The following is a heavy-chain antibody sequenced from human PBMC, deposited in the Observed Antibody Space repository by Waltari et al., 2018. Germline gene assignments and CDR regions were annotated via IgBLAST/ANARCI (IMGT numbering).Heavy chain of an antibody. D-gene: IGHD3-16*01. CDR1: GSFFNNFG. Sequence: EVSLVESGGQVVTPGGSLRLSCATSGSFFNNFGLNWFRQAPGKGLEWVATISMSGKIIYYGQSVEGRFTISRDNAKKSVFLQMNSLRADDTATYYCARSRRGDYYDPSSHWGQGTLVTVSS. V-gene: IGHV3-21*01. J-gene: IGHJ4*02. CDR2: ISMSGKII. CDR3: ARSRRGDYYDPSSH.